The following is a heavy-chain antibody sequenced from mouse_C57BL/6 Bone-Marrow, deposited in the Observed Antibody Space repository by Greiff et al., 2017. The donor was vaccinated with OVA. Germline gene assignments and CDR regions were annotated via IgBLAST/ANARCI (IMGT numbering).Heavy chain of an antibody. J-gene: IGHJ4*01. CDR2: IHPNSGST. CDR1: GYTFTSYW. V-gene: IGHV1-64*01. Sequence: VQLQQPGAELVKPGASVKLSCKASGYTFTSYWMHWVKQRPGQGLEWMGMIHPNSGSTKYNEKFKSKATLTVDKSSSTAYMQLSSLTSEDSAVDYCANSGYRNDGGAMDYWGQGTSVTVSA. D-gene: IGHD2-14*01. CDR3: ANSGYRNDGGAMDY.